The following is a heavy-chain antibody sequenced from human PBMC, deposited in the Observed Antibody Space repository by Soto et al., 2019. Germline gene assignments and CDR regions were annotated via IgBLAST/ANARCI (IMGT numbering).Heavy chain of an antibody. CDR2: IYYSGST. Sequence: QLQLQESGPGLVKPSETLSLTCTVSGGSISSSSYYWGWIRQPPGKGLEWIGSIYYSGSTYYNPSLKSRVTISVDTSKNQFSLKLSSVTAADTAVYYCARASHYYDSSGYYYYYGMDVWGQGTTVTVSS. CDR3: ARASHYYDSSGYYYYYGMDV. D-gene: IGHD3-22*01. J-gene: IGHJ6*02. CDR1: GGSISSSSYY. V-gene: IGHV4-39*01.